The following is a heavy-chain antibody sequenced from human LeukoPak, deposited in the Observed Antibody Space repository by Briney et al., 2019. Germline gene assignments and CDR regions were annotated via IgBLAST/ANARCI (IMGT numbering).Heavy chain of an antibody. V-gene: IGHV3-7*04. CDR1: GFTFSDDW. Sequence: GGSLRLSCAASGFTFSDDWMTWVRQAPGKGLEWVASIKQDGSEKNYGDSVKGRFTISRDNPKNSLYLQMNSLRAEDTAVYYCARNYYDSTGYMHYGMDVWGQGTTVTVSS. CDR2: IKQDGSEK. CDR3: ARNYYDSTGYMHYGMDV. D-gene: IGHD3-22*01. J-gene: IGHJ6*02.